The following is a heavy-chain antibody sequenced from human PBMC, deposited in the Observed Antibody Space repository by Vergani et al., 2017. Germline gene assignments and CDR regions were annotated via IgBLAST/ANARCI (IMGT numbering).Heavy chain of an antibody. CDR2: ISPGASTV. Sequence: LEESGGGSVKPGGSLRLSCAASGFKFSDHYMSWIRQAPGKGLEWVSHISPGASTVSYTDSVTGRFTVSRDNDNNSLTLDMTTLRVEDTAVYYCAKNPGISTTLHYYAMDVLGQGTTVTVSS. CDR3: AKNPGISTTLHYYAMDV. D-gene: IGHD1-1*01. J-gene: IGHJ6*02. V-gene: IGHV3-11*04. CDR1: GFKFSDHY.